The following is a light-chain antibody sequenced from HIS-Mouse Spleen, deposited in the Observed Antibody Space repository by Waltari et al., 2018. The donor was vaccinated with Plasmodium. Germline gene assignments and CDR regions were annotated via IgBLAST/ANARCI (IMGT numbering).Light chain of an antibody. Sequence: QLVLTQSPSASASLGASVKLTCTLSSGHSSYAIAWLQQQPEKGPRYLMKLNSDGSHSKGDGIPDRFSGSSSGAERYLTISSLQSEDEADYYCQTWGTGFWVFGGGTKLTVL. CDR3: QTWGTGFWV. J-gene: IGLJ3*02. V-gene: IGLV4-69*01. CDR1: SGHSSYA. CDR2: LNSDGSH.